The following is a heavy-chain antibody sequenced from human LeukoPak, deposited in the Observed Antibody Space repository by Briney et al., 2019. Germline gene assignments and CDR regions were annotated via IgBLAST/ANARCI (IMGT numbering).Heavy chain of an antibody. Sequence: SETLSLTCTVSGYSISSGYYWGWIRQPPGKGLEWIGEINHSGSTNYNPSLKSRVTISVDTSKNQFSLKLSSVTAADTAVYYCARHYDIFGWFDPWGQGTLVTVSS. D-gene: IGHD3-9*01. CDR1: GYSISSGYY. CDR2: INHSGST. CDR3: ARHYDIFGWFDP. V-gene: IGHV4-38-2*02. J-gene: IGHJ5*02.